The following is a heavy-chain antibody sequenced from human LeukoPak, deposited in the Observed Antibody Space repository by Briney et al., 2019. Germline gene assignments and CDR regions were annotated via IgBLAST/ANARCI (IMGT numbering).Heavy chain of an antibody. CDR1: GGSISNYY. V-gene: IGHV4-59*12. CDR2: IYYTGST. J-gene: IGHJ3*02. CDR3: ARLRWLTRGAFDI. D-gene: IGHD5-24*01. Sequence: SETLSLTCTVSGGSISNYYWNWIRQPPGKGLEWIGYIYYTGSTNYNPSLKSRVTMSVDTSKNQFSLKLSSVTAADTAVYYCARLRWLTRGAFDIWGQGTMVTVSS.